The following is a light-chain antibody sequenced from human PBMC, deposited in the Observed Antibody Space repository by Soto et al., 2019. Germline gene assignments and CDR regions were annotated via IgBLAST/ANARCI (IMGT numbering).Light chain of an antibody. CDR2: DIS. V-gene: IGKV3-11*01. CDR3: QQRSNWPRLT. Sequence: EIVLTQSPATLSLSPGERATLSCRASQNVNNNFAWYQQKPGQAPRLLIYDISSRATGIPARFSGSGSGTDFPLTIISREPEDFAVYYCQQRSNWPRLTFGGGTKVAIK. J-gene: IGKJ4*01. CDR1: QNVNNN.